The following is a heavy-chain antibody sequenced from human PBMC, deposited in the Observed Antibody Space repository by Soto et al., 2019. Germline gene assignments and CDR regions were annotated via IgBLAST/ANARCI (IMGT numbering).Heavy chain of an antibody. J-gene: IGHJ6*02. CDR2: IYSGGST. D-gene: IGHD3-3*01. Sequence: GGSLRLSCAASGFTFDDYTMSWVRQAPGKGLEWVSVIYSGGSTYYADSVKGRFTISRDNSKNTLYLQMNSLRAEDTAVYYCARSLRFLEWFPPPYYYGMDVWGQRTTVTVSS. V-gene: IGHV3-53*01. CDR1: GFTFDDYT. CDR3: ARSLRFLEWFPPPYYYGMDV.